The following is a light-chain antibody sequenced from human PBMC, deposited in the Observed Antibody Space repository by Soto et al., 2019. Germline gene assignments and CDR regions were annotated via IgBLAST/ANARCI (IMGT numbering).Light chain of an antibody. V-gene: IGKV3-15*01. CDR1: QSVSSN. J-gene: IGKJ2*01. CDR3: QERRDWQYT. CDR2: GAS. Sequence: EIVITQSPATLSVSPGERATLSCRASQSVSSNLAWYQQKPGQAPRLLIYGASTRATGIPARFSGSGSGPELTLTISRLQSEDFAVYYCQERRDWQYTFGQRTKVDIK.